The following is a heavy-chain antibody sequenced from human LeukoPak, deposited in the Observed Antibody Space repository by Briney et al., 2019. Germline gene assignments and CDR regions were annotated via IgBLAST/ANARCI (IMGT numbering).Heavy chain of an antibody. CDR1: GGSFSGYY. CDR2: INHSGST. Sequence: PSETLSLTCAVYGGSFSGYYWSWIRQPPGKGLEWIGKINHSGSTNYNPSLKSRVTISVDTSKNQFSLKLSSVTAADTAVYYCARGPDYDSSGYYYYFDYWGQGTLVTVSS. J-gene: IGHJ4*02. CDR3: ARGPDYDSSGYYYYFDY. V-gene: IGHV4-34*01. D-gene: IGHD3-22*01.